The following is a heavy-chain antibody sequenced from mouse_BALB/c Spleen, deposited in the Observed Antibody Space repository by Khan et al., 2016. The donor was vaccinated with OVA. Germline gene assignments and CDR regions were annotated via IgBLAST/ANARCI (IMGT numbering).Heavy chain of an antibody. CDR2: INTHSGVP. J-gene: IGHJ4*01. Sequence: QIQLVQSGPELKKPGETVRISCKASGYTFTTAGIQWVQKMPGKGLKWIGWINTHSGVPKYAEDFKGRFAFSLEISVNTAYLQITNLKNEDTATYCWARGGAAYYRNDGGAREYWGQGTSVTVSS. D-gene: IGHD2-14*01. CDR3: ARGGAAYYRNDGGAREY. V-gene: IGHV9-4*02. CDR1: GYTFTTAG.